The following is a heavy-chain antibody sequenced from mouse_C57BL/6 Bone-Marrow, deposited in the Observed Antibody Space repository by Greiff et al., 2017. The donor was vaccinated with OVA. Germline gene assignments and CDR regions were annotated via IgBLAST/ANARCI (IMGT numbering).Heavy chain of an antibody. CDR2: ISSGGDYI. CDR1: GFTFSSYA. D-gene: IGHD2-3*01. CDR3: TRGYYNWYFDV. Sequence: EVQRVESGAGLVKPGGSLKLSCAASGFTFSSYAMSWVRQTPEKRLEWVAYISSGGDYIYYADTVKGRFTISRDNARNTLYLQMSSLKSEDTAMYYCTRGYYNWYFDVWGTGTTVTVSS. J-gene: IGHJ1*03. V-gene: IGHV5-9-1*02.